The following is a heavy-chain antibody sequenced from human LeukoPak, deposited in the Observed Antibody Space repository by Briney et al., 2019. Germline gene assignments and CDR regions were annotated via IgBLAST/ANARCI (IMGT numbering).Heavy chain of an antibody. D-gene: IGHD3-3*01. J-gene: IGHJ4*02. Sequence: PSETLSLTCAVYGGSFSGYYWSWIRQPPGKGLEWIGEINHSGSTNYNPSLKSRVTISVDTSKNQFSLKLSSVTAADTAVYYCARGPKYDFWSGYYRVRKYYFDYWGQGTLVTVSS. V-gene: IGHV4-34*01. CDR3: ARGPKYDFWSGYYRVRKYYFDY. CDR2: INHSGST. CDR1: GGSFSGYY.